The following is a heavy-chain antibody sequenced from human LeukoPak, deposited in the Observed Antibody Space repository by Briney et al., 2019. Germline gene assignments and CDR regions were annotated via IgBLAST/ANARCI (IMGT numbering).Heavy chain of an antibody. CDR1: GYTFTSYD. D-gene: IGHD6-19*01. J-gene: IGHJ4*02. Sequence: ASVKVSCKASGYTFTSYDINWVRQATGQELEWMGWMNPNSGNTGYAQKFQGRVTMTRNTSISTAYMELSSLRSEDTAVYYCARALKRSSGWYVIDYWGQGTLVTVSS. V-gene: IGHV1-8*01. CDR3: ARALKRSSGWYVIDY. CDR2: MNPNSGNT.